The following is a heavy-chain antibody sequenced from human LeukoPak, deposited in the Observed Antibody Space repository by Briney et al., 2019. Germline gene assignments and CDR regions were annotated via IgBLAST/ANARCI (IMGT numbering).Heavy chain of an antibody. CDR1: GGSISSSSYY. CDR3: ASDHYYGSGIFDY. CDR2: IYYSGRT. V-gene: IGHV4-39*01. J-gene: IGHJ4*02. D-gene: IGHD3-10*01. Sequence: SETLSLTCTVSGGSISSSSYYWGWIRQPPGKGLEWIGSIYYSGRTYYNPSLKSRVTISVDTSKNQFFLKLSSVTAADTAVYYCASDHYYGSGIFDYWGQGTLVTVSS.